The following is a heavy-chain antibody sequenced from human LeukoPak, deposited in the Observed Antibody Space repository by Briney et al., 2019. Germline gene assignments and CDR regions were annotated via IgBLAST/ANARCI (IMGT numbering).Heavy chain of an antibody. Sequence: PSETLSPTCTVSGGSISSGGFYWSWIRQHPGKGLEWLGSIFYSGSTFYNPSLKSRLSMSVDTSKDQFSLKLNSVTVADTAVYYCARTAGGKDHDFWGQGTLVTVSS. CDR3: ARTAGGKDHDF. V-gene: IGHV4-31*03. D-gene: IGHD6-13*01. CDR2: IFYSGST. CDR1: GGSISSGGFY. J-gene: IGHJ4*02.